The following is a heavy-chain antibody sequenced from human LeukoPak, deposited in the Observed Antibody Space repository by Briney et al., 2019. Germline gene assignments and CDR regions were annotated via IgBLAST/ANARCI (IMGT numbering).Heavy chain of an antibody. V-gene: IGHV1-2*02. J-gene: IGHJ4*02. CDR1: GYTFTDPY. CDR2: INPNSDT. Sequence: GASVKVSCKASGYTFTDPYMHWMRQAPGQGLEWMGWINPNSDTNYAQKFQGRVTMTRDTSISTADMELNSLRSDDTGVYYCARDRGGNSFDFWGQGTLVTVSS. CDR3: ARDRGGNSFDF. D-gene: IGHD4-23*01.